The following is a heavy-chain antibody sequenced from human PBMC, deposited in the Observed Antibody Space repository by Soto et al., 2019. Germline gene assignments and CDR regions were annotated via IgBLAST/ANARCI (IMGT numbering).Heavy chain of an antibody. CDR2: ISYDGSNK. D-gene: IGHD3-3*01. CDR3: ARDRGYDFWSGYYRYYYYGMDV. CDR1: GFTFSSYA. Sequence: GGSLRLSCAASGFTFSSYAMHWVRQAPGKGLEWVAVISYDGSNKYYADSVKGRFTISRDNSKNTLYLQMNSLRAEDTAVYYCARDRGYDFWSGYYRYYYYGMDVWGQGTTVTVSS. J-gene: IGHJ6*02. V-gene: IGHV3-30-3*01.